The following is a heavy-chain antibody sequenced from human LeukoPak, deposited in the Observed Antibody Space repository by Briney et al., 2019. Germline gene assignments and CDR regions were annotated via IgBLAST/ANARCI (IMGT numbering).Heavy chain of an antibody. J-gene: IGHJ4*02. Sequence: ASVKVSCKASGYTFTGYYMHWVRQAPGQGLEWMGWINPNSGGTNYAQKFQGRVTMTRDTSISTAYMGLSRLRSDDTAVYYCARDSPYCSSTSCFDYWGRGTLVTVSS. V-gene: IGHV1-2*02. CDR1: GYTFTGYY. D-gene: IGHD2-2*01. CDR3: ARDSPYCSSTSCFDY. CDR2: INPNSGGT.